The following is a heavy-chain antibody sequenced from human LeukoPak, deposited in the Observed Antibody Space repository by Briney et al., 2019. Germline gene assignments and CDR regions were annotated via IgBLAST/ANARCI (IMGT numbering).Heavy chain of an antibody. CDR2: VSNSGSTI. J-gene: IGHJ6*04. CDR3: ARDQSYYGSGSPMNV. D-gene: IGHD3-10*01. CDR1: GLTVSNYY. V-gene: IGHV3-11*04. Sequence: PGGSVSLSYPASGLTVSNYYMRWIRQAPGKGMEWVSLVSNSGSTIYYADSVKGRFTISRDNAKNSLYLQMNSLRAEDTAVYYCARDQSYYGSGSPMNVWGKGTTVTVSS.